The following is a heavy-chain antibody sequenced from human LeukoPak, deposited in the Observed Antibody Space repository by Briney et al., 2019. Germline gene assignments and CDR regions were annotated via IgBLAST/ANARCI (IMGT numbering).Heavy chain of an antibody. CDR3: ASRGYDKRGFFDY. CDR2: INPNSGNT. CDR1: GYTFTGYY. Sequence: GASVKVSCKASGYTFTGYYMHWVRQAPGQGLEWMGWINPNSGNTGYAQKFQGRVTMTRNTSISTAYMELSSLRSEDTAVYYCASRGYDKRGFFDYWGQGTLVTVSS. J-gene: IGHJ4*02. V-gene: IGHV1-8*02. D-gene: IGHD5-12*01.